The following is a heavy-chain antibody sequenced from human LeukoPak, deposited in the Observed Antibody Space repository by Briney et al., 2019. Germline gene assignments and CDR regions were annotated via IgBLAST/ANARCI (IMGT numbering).Heavy chain of an antibody. CDR2: IHHDGRI. J-gene: IGHJ5*02. CDR3: ARKEYCSSTSCYKDNWFDP. V-gene: IGHV4/OR15-8*01. CDR1: GGSIDSTNW. D-gene: IGHD2-2*02. Sequence: SETLSLTCDVSGGSIDSTNWWNWVRQLPGKGLEWIGEIHHDGRINYNPSLKSRVTLSVDKSKNQFSLRLNSVTAADTAVYYCARKEYCSSTSCYKDNWFDPRGQGTLVTVSS.